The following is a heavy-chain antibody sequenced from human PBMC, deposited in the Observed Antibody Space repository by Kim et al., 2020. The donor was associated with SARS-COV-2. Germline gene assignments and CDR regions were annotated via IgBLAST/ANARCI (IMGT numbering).Heavy chain of an antibody. CDR2: IWYDGSNK. D-gene: IGHD6-19*01. CDR1: GFTFSSYG. Sequence: GGSLRLSCAASGFTFSSYGMHWVRQAPGKGLEWVAVIWYDGSNKYYADSVKGRFTISRDNSKNTLYLQMNSLRAEDTAVYYCAKSGSSGWTSFFDYWGQGPLVAVSS. J-gene: IGHJ4*02. CDR3: AKSGSSGWTSFFDY. V-gene: IGHV3-33*06.